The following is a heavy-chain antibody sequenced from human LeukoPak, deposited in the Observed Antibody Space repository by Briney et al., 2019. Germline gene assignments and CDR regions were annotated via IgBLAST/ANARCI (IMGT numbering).Heavy chain of an antibody. J-gene: IGHJ6*02. CDR1: GYTXTGYY. V-gene: IGHV1-2*02. CDR3: ARKGPNYYGMDV. Sequence: ASVKVSCKASGYTXTGYYMHWVRQGPGQGLEWMGWTNPNSGGTNYAQKFQGRVTMTRDTSISTAYMELSRLRSDDAAVYYCARKGPNYYGMDVWGQGTTVTVSS. CDR2: TNPNSGGT.